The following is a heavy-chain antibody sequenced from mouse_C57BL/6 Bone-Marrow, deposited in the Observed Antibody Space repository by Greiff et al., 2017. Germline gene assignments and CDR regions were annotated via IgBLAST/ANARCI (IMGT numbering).Heavy chain of an antibody. CDR3: ARLTGTGYYCDY. J-gene: IGHJ2*01. CDR2: IYPGGGYT. CDR1: GYTFTNYW. D-gene: IGHD4-1*01. V-gene: IGHV1-63*01. Sequence: QVPLQQSGAELVRPGTSVKMSCKASGYTFTNYWLGWAKQRPGHGLEWIGDIYPGGGYTNYNEKFKGKATLTAYKSSSTAYMQVSSLTSEDSAIYYCARLTGTGYYCDYGGQGTTLTVSS.